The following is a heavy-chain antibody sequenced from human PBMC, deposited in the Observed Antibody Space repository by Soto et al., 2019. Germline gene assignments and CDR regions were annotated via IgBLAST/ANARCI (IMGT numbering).Heavy chain of an antibody. CDR1: GFTFSSYA. V-gene: IGHV3-30-3*01. CDR3: ARDLAYSSGWYTGPFDY. Sequence: GGSLRLSCAASGFTFSSYAMHWVRQAPGKGLEWVAVISYDGSNKYYADSVKGRFTISRDNSKNTLYLQMNSLRAEDTAVYYCARDLAYSSGWYTGPFDYWGQGTQVTVSS. CDR2: ISYDGSNK. J-gene: IGHJ4*02. D-gene: IGHD6-19*01.